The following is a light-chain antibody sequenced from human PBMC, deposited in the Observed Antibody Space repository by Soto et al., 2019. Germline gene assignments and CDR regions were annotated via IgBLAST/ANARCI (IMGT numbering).Light chain of an antibody. CDR1: QSISSW. CDR3: QQRNSYLYT. J-gene: IGKJ2*01. CDR2: DAS. V-gene: IGKV1-5*01. Sequence: DIQMTQSPSTLSASVGDRVTITCRASQSISSWLAWYQQKPGKAPKLLIYDASSLESGVPSRFSGSGSGTEFTLTISSLQPDDFATYYRQQRNSYLYTFGQGTKVDIK.